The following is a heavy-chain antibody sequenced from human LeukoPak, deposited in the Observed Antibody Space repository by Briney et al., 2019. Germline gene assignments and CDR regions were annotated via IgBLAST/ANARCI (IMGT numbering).Heavy chain of an antibody. CDR3: ARGQLWFGNYYFDY. V-gene: IGHV3-74*01. J-gene: IGHJ4*02. Sequence: GGSLRLSCAASGFTFSSYWMHWVRQAPGKGLVWVSRINSDGSSTSYADSVKGRFTISRDNAKNTLYLQMNSLRAEDTAVHYCARGQLWFGNYYFDYWGQGTLVTVSS. CDR2: INSDGSST. D-gene: IGHD3-10*01. CDR1: GFTFSSYW.